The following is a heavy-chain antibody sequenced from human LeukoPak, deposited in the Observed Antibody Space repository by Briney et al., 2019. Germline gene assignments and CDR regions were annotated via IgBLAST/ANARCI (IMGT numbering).Heavy chain of an antibody. J-gene: IGHJ6*03. CDR1: GYTFTSYG. V-gene: IGHV1-18*01. CDR3: ARDHGYYDFWSGYYNYYYYMDV. Sequence: ASVKVSCKASGYTFTSYGISWVRQAPGQGLEWMGRISAYNGNTNYAQKLQGRVTMTTDTSTSTAYMELRSLRSDDTDVYYCARDHGYYDFWSGYYNYYYYMDVWGKGTTVTVSS. CDR2: ISAYNGNT. D-gene: IGHD3-3*01.